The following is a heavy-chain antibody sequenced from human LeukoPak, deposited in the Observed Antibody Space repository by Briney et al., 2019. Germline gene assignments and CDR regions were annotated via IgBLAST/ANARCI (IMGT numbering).Heavy chain of an antibody. CDR1: GFTVSSNY. Sequence: GGSLRLSCAASGFTVSSNYMSWVRQAPGKGLEWVSVIYSGDSTYYADSVKGRFTISRDNSKNTLYLQMNSLRAEDTAVYYCARAVEPREYYFDYWGQGTLVTVSS. CDR2: IYSGDST. D-gene: IGHD1-26*01. J-gene: IGHJ4*02. CDR3: ARAVEPREYYFDY. V-gene: IGHV3-66*02.